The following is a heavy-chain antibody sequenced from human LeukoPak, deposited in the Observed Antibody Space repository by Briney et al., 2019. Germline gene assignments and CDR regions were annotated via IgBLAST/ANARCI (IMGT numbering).Heavy chain of an antibody. Sequence: GGSLRLSCAASGFTFSSYEMNWVRQAPGKGLEWVSYISSSGSTIYYADSVKGRFTISRDNAKNSLYLQMNSLRAEDTAVYYCARDGAGGGFDYWGQGTLVTVSS. CDR2: ISSSGSTI. CDR1: GFTFSSYE. V-gene: IGHV3-48*03. D-gene: IGHD1-26*01. CDR3: ARDGAGGGFDY. J-gene: IGHJ4*02.